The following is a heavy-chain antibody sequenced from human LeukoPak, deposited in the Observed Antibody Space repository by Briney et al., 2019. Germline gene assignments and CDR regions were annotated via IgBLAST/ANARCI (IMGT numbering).Heavy chain of an antibody. Sequence: GASVKVSCKVSGYTLTELSMHWVRQAPGKGLEWMGGFDPEDGETIYAQKFQGRVTMTEDTSTDTAYMELSSLRSEDTAVYYCATPDIAVVRTGFDYWGQGTLVTVSS. D-gene: IGHD6-19*01. CDR1: GYTLTELS. V-gene: IGHV1-24*01. CDR2: FDPEDGET. CDR3: ATPDIAVVRTGFDY. J-gene: IGHJ4*02.